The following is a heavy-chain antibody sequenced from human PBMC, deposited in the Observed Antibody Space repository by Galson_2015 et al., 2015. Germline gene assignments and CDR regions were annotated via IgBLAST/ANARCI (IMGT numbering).Heavy chain of an antibody. Sequence: SLRLSCAASGFTFSAYAMIWVRQAPGKGLEWVSGIRTIGDGYAESVKGRFTISRDNSRNTLYLQMNSLRAEDTAVYYCAKWTYNYFDYWGQGTLVTVSS. CDR1: GFTFSAYA. J-gene: IGHJ4*02. D-gene: IGHD3/OR15-3a*01. V-gene: IGHV3-23*01. CDR3: AKWTYNYFDY. CDR2: IRTIGDG.